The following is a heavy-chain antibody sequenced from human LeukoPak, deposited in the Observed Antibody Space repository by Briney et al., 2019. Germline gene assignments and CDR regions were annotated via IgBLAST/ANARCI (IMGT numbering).Heavy chain of an antibody. CDR1: GFTFSSYE. CDR2: ISRSANTI. J-gene: IGHJ4*02. CDR3: ATRGYYYDSGGYSYFDY. V-gene: IGHV3-48*03. Sequence: GGSLRLSCAACGFTFSSYEMNWVRQAPGNGLEWVSYISRSANTIYYADSVKGRFTISRDNAKNSLYLQMNSLRAENTAVYYCATRGYYYDSGGYSYFDYWGQGTLVTVSS. D-gene: IGHD3-22*01.